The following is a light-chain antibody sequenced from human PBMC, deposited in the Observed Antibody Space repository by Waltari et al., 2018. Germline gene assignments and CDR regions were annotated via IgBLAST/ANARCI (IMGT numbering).Light chain of an antibody. J-gene: IGLJ3*02. CDR1: SGSVSTSDY. Sequence: QTVVTQEPAFSVSPGGTITLTCALTSGSVSTSDYTSWYQQTPGQAPRTLIYSTNILLSGVPDRFSGSIIGNKAALTITGAQADDESDYYCVLYGGNGIWVFGGGTRLTVL. CDR2: STN. V-gene: IGLV8-61*01. CDR3: VLYGGNGIWV.